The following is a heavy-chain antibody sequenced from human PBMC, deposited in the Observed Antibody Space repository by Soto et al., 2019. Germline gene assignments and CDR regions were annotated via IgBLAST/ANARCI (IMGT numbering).Heavy chain of an antibody. CDR2: ISPYSGYT. CDR3: AREASVILPAAHPLSFDS. D-gene: IGHD2-2*01. CDR1: GYSFMKYG. J-gene: IGHJ4*02. V-gene: IGHV1-18*01. Sequence: ASVKVSCKGFGYSFMKYGINWVRQAPGQGLEWVGWISPYSGYTHSAQKFHGRLTLTTNTAASTAYMELRILRSADTALYYCAREASVILPAAHPLSFDSWGQGNLVTVSS.